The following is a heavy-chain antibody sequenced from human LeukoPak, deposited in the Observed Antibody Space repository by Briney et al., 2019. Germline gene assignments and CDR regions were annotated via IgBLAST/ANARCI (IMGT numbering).Heavy chain of an antibody. Sequence: SETLSLTCTVSGGSVSSGSYYWSWIRQPPGKGLEWIGYIYYSGSTNYNPSLKSRVTISVDTSKNQFSLKLSSVTAADTAVYYCAREDYEDYYYGMDVWGQGTTVTVSS. V-gene: IGHV4-61*01. CDR1: GGSVSSGSYY. J-gene: IGHJ6*02. D-gene: IGHD4-17*01. CDR2: IYYSGST. CDR3: AREDYEDYYYGMDV.